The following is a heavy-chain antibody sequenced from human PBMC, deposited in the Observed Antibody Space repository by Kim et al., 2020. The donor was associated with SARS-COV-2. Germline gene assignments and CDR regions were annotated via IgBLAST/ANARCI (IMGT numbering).Heavy chain of an antibody. CDR2: INHSGST. CDR1: GGSFSGYY. J-gene: IGHJ6*02. V-gene: IGHV4-34*01. Sequence: SETLSLTCAVYGGSFSGYYWSWIRQPPGKGLEWIGEINHSGSTNYNPSLKSRVTISVDTSKNQFSLKLSSVTAADTAVYYCVNRGSGSYYNPDGMDVWGQGTTVTVSS. CDR3: VNRGSGSYYNPDGMDV. D-gene: IGHD3-10*01.